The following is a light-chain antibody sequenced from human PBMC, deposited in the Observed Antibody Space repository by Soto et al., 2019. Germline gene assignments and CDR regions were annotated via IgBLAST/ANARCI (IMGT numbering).Light chain of an antibody. V-gene: IGLV1-40*01. J-gene: IGLJ1*01. Sequence: QSVLTQPPSVSGAPGQRVTISCTGSSSNIGAGYDVHWYQQLPATAPQLLIYRNSNRPSGVPDRFSGSKSGASASLAITGLRGEDEADYYCQASGSSRSGSNVFGTGTKVTVL. CDR3: QASGSSRSGSNV. CDR2: RNS. CDR1: SSNIGAGYD.